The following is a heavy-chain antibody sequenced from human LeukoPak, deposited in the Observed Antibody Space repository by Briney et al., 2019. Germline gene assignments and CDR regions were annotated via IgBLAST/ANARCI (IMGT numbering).Heavy chain of an antibody. Sequence: GGSLRLSCAASGFPFSVSWMHWFRQVPGKGLMWVSRITTDETTTYADSVRGRFSISRDNAKNTVYLQMDSLRVEDTAVYYCAKDWFATTDYWGQGILVTVSS. CDR3: AKDWFATTDY. J-gene: IGHJ4*02. CDR1: GFPFSVSW. D-gene: IGHD1/OR15-1a*01. CDR2: ITTDETT. V-gene: IGHV3-74*01.